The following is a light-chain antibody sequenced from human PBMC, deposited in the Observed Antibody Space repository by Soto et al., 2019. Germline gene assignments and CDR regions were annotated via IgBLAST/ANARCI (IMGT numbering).Light chain of an antibody. CDR3: QQYNDWPLT. V-gene: IGKV3D-15*01. Sequence: EIVLTQSPATLSLSPGERATLSCRASQSVSSYLACYQQKPGQGPRLLIYGASIRATDIPARFSGSGSGTEFSLTISSLQSEDFAVYYCQQYNDWPLTFGGGTKVDIK. CDR1: QSVSSY. CDR2: GAS. J-gene: IGKJ4*01.